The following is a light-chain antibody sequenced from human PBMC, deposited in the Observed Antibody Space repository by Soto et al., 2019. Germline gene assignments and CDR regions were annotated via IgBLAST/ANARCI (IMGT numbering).Light chain of an antibody. J-gene: IGKJ1*01. V-gene: IGKV3-20*01. CDR1: QSVSSSY. Sequence: EIVLTQSPGTLSLSPGERATLSCRASQSVSSSYLAWYQQKPGQAPRLLLYGASNRATGIPDRFSGSGSGTDFTLTISRLEPADFAVYYCQQYGSSPQTFGQGTKVEIK. CDR3: QQYGSSPQT. CDR2: GAS.